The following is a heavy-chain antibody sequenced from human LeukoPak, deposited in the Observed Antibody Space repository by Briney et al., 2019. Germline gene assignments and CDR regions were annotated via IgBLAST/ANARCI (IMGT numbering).Heavy chain of an antibody. CDR3: TTEISWFGELFPY. CDR1: GFTFSNAW. Sequence: GSLTLSCAASGFTFSNAWMSWVRQAPGKGLEWVGRIKSKTDGGTTDYAAPVKGRFTISRDDSKNTLYLQMNSLKTEDTAVYYCTTEISWFGELFPYWGQGTLVIVSS. J-gene: IGHJ4*02. D-gene: IGHD3-10*01. CDR2: IKSKTDGGTT. V-gene: IGHV3-15*01.